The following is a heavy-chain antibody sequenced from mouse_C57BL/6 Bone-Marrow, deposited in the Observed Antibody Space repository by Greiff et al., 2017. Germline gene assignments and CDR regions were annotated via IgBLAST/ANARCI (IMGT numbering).Heavy chain of an antibody. V-gene: IGHV1-67*01. CDR1: GYTFTDYA. CDR3: AKGETRKAWYFDV. CDR2: ISTYYGTA. J-gene: IGHJ1*03. Sequence: VQLQESGPELVRPGVSVKISCKGSGYTFTDYAMHWVKQSHAKSLEWIGVISTYYGTASYNQKFKDKATMTVDNSSSTAYMELARLTSEDSAVYYCAKGETRKAWYFDVWGTGTTVTVSS.